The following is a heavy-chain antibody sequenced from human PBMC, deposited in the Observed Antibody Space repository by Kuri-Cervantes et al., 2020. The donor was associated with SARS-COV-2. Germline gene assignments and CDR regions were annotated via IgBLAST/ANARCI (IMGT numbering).Heavy chain of an antibody. Sequence: GESLKTSCAASGFTFSSYSMNWVRQAPGKGLEWVSSISSSSSYIYYADSVKGRFTISRDNAKNSLYLQMNSLRAEDTAVYDCARGRYDFWSGFFPPTLWGQGTLVTVSS. CDR3: ARGRYDFWSGFFPPTL. V-gene: IGHV3-21*01. J-gene: IGHJ4*02. CDR1: GFTFSSYS. CDR2: ISSSSSYI. D-gene: IGHD3-3*01.